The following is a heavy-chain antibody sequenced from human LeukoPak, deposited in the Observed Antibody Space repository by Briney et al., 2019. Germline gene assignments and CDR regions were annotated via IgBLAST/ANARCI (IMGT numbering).Heavy chain of an antibody. CDR2: IYPRDSDT. CDR1: GHSFTNYW. V-gene: IGHV5-51*01. J-gene: IGHJ6*03. CDR3: ARSRSSFPYYYYMDV. Sequence: GESLKISCKDSGHSFTNYWFGWVRQKPGKGLEWMGIIYPRDSDTRYSPSFQGQVNISADKSISTAYLQWSSLKASDTAMYYCARSRSSFPYYYYMDVWSEGTMVTVSS.